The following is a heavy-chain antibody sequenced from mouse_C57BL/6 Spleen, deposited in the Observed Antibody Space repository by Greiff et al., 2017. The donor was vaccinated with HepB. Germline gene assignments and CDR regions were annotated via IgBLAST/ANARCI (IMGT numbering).Heavy chain of an antibody. CDR1: GYTFTSYW. V-gene: IGHV1-55*01. J-gene: IGHJ3*01. CDR2: IYPGSGST. D-gene: IGHD2-1*01. CDR3: ARGGRGNAAWFAY. Sequence: VQLQQPGAELVKPGASVKMSCKASGYTFTSYWITWVKQRPGQGLEWIGDIYPGSGSTNYNEKFKSKATLTVDTSSSTAYMQLSSLTSEDSAVYYCARGGRGNAAWFAYWGQGTLVTVSA.